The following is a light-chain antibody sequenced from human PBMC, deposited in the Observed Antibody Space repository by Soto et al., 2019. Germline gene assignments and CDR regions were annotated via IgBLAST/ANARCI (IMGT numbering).Light chain of an antibody. CDR2: LNSDGSH. Sequence: QLVLTQSPSASASLGASVKLTCTLSSGHSSYAIAWHQQQPEKGPRYLMKLNSDGSHSKGDGIPDRFSGSNSGAERYLTLSSLQSEDAADYYCQTWGTGPWVFGGGTKLTVL. CDR1: SGHSSYA. V-gene: IGLV4-69*01. CDR3: QTWGTGPWV. J-gene: IGLJ3*02.